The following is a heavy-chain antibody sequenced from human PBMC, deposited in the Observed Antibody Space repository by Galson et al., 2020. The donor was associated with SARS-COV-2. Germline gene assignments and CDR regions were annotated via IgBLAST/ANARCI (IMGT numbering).Heavy chain of an antibody. J-gene: IGHJ6*02. CDR1: GYSISSGYY. D-gene: IGHD3-22*01. CDR2: MYHSGRT. CDR3: ARDPKSGGVATSYTNYYSRGYLGHGMDV. V-gene: IGHV4-38-2*02. Sequence: ASETLSLTCTVSGYSISSGYYWGWIRQPPGKGMEWIGSMYHSGRTYCNPSLKSRVTISVDTSKNQFSLKLTSVTAADTAVYYCARDPKSGGVATSYTNYYSRGYLGHGMDVWGQGTTVTVSS.